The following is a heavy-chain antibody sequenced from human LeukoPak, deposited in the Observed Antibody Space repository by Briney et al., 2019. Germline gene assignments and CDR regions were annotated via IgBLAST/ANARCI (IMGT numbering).Heavy chain of an antibody. D-gene: IGHD6-13*01. CDR3: ARDAKLVQQYYYYYGMDV. V-gene: IGHV3-11*01. CDR1: GFTFSDYF. Sequence: GGSLRLSCASSGFTFSDYFMGWMRQAPGKGLEWVSYISNSGDTIYYADSVKGRFTTSRDNAKNSLYLQMNSLRAEDTAVYYCARDAKLVQQYYYYYGMDVWGQGTTVTVSS. J-gene: IGHJ6*02. CDR2: ISNSGDTI.